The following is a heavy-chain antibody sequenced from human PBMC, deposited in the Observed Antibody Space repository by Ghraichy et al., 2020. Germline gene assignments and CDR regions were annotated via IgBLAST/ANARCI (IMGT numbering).Heavy chain of an antibody. CDR3: ASPYSSRPASNYYYYGMDV. CDR1: GGSISSSSYY. Sequence: SETLSLTCTVSGGSISSSSYYWGWIRQPPGKGLEWIGSIYYSGSTYYNPSLKSRVTISVDTSKNQFSLKLSSVTAADTAVYYCASPYSSRPASNYYYYGMDVWGQGTTVTVSS. D-gene: IGHD6-13*01. V-gene: IGHV4-39*01. CDR2: IYYSGST. J-gene: IGHJ6*02.